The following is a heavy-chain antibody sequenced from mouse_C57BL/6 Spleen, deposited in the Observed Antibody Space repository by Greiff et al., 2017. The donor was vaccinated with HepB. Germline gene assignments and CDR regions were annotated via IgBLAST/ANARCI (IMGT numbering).Heavy chain of an antibody. CDR1: GFTFSSYA. J-gene: IGHJ2*01. CDR3: TRVGTVGNFDY. Sequence: EVKLEESGDGLVKPGGSLKLSCAASGFTFSSYAMSWVRQTPEKRLEWVAYISSGGVYIYYADTVKGRFTISRDNARNTLYLQMSSLKSEDTAMYYCTRVGTVGNFDYWGQGTTLTVSS. V-gene: IGHV5-9-1*02. CDR2: ISSGGVYI. D-gene: IGHD1-1*01.